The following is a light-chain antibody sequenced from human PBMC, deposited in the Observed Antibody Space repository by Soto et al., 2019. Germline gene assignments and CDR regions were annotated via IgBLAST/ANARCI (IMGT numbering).Light chain of an antibody. V-gene: IGKV1-5*01. CDR3: QHYNAYPWT. Sequence: DIQMTQSPSTLSASVGDRLTITCRASQNVNAWLAWYQQKPGKAPRRLIYDATNLERRVPSRFSGSGYGAEFTPTICSLQTDDFVTYLCQHYNAYPWTFGQGTKVAIK. CDR1: QNVNAW. J-gene: IGKJ1*01. CDR2: DAT.